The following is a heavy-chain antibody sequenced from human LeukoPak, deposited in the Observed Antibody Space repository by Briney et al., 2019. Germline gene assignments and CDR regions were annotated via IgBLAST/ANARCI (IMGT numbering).Heavy chain of an antibody. CDR1: GFTFSSYS. CDR2: ISSSGSYI. CDR3: ARGRFNYDSSGYSSFYH. Sequence: GGSLRLSCAASGFTFSSYSMNWVRQAPGKGLEWVSSISSSGSYIYYADSLRGRFTISRDNAKTSLYLQMNSLRAEDTAVYYCARGRFNYDSSGYSSFYHWGQGTLVTVSS. J-gene: IGHJ4*02. D-gene: IGHD3-22*01. V-gene: IGHV3-21*01.